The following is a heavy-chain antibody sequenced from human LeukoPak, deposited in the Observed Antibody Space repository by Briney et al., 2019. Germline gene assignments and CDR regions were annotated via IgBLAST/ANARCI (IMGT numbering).Heavy chain of an antibody. CDR2: IIPIFGTA. Sequence: SVKVSCKASGGTFSSYAISRVRQAPGQGLEWMGGIIPIFGTANYAQKFQGRVTITADESTSTAYMELSSLRSEDTAVYYCARVGRYYDSSGYVFDAFDIWGQGTMVTVSS. CDR1: GGTFSSYA. CDR3: ARVGRYYDSSGYVFDAFDI. D-gene: IGHD3-22*01. J-gene: IGHJ3*02. V-gene: IGHV1-69*13.